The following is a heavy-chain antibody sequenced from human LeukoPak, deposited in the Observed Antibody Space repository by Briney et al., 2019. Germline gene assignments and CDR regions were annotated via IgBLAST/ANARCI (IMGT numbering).Heavy chain of an antibody. CDR1: GFIVTSYW. CDR2: IYPGHSDT. J-gene: IGHJ4*02. Sequence: GESLKISCKGSGFIVTSYWIGWVRPVPGKGLEWMGIIYPGHSDTRYSPSFQGQVTISADKSISTAYLQWSSLKASDTAMYYCARRVWRGGSGSYRPYYFDYWGQGTLVTVSS. D-gene: IGHD3-10*01. V-gene: IGHV5-51*01. CDR3: ARRVWRGGSGSYRPYYFDY.